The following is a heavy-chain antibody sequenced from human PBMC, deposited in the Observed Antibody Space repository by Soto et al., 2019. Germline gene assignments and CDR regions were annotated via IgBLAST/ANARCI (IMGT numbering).Heavy chain of an antibody. CDR3: ARDRGNLDY. CDR2: IYYSGST. V-gene: IGHV4-61*01. J-gene: IGHJ4*02. Sequence: ACGDRVNIGRYALSLNRQPPGKGLEWIGYIYYSGSTNYNPSLKSRVTISVDTSKNQFSLKLSSVTVAVTAVYYCARDRGNLDYWGQG. CDR1: GDRVNIGRYA.